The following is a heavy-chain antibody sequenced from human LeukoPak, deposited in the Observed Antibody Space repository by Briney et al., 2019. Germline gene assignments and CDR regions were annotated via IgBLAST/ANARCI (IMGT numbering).Heavy chain of an antibody. CDR1: GFTFSDYY. CDR3: ARGGRYFDWLLPGALDY. J-gene: IGHJ4*02. D-gene: IGHD3-9*01. Sequence: GGSLRLSCAASGFTFSDYYMSWIRQAPGKGLEGVSYISSSGSTIYYADSVKGRFTISRDNARNSLYLQMNSLRAEDTAVYYCARGGRYFDWLLPGALDYWGQGTLVTVSS. CDR2: ISSSGSTI. V-gene: IGHV3-11*04.